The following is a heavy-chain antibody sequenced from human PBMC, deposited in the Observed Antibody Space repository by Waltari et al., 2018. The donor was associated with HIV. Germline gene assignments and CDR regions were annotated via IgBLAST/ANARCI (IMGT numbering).Heavy chain of an antibody. D-gene: IGHD3-22*01. CDR3: ARDGHYYDSSGPPIKFGNWFDP. V-gene: IGHV4-39*07. CDR2: IYYSGNT. CDR1: GGSISSSSYY. Sequence: QLQLQESGPGLVKPSETLSLTCTVSGGSISSSSYYWGWIRQPPGKGLEWIGSIYYSGNTYYNPSLKSRVTISVDTSKNQFSLKLSSVTAADTAVYYCARDGHYYDSSGPPIKFGNWFDPWGQGTLVTVSS. J-gene: IGHJ5*02.